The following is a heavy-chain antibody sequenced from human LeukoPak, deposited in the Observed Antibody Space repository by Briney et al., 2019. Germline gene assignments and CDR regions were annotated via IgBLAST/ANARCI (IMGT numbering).Heavy chain of an antibody. CDR1: GFTFSGSA. J-gene: IGHJ3*02. CDR2: IRSKANSYAT. CDR3: ASSLAYCGGDCPLDAFDI. V-gene: IGHV3-73*01. D-gene: IGHD2-21*02. Sequence: GGSLRLSCAAPGFTFSGSAMYWVRQASGEGLEWVGRIRSKANSYATAYAASVEGRFTISRDDSKNTAYLQMNSLKTEDTAVYYCASSLAYCGGDCPLDAFDIWGQGTMVTVSS.